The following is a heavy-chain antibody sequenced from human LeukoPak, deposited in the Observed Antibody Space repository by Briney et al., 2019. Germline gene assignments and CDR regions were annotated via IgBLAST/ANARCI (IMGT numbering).Heavy chain of an antibody. CDR2: IYYSGST. Sequence: PSETLSLTCTVSGGSISSYYWSWIRQPPGKGLEWIGYIYYSGSTNYNPSLKSRVTISVDTSKNQFSLKLSSVTAADTAVYYCARGTYYYDSSGYYYGYWGQGTLVTVSS. CDR3: ARGTYYYDSSGYYYGY. CDR1: GGSISSYY. D-gene: IGHD3-22*01. V-gene: IGHV4-59*12. J-gene: IGHJ4*02.